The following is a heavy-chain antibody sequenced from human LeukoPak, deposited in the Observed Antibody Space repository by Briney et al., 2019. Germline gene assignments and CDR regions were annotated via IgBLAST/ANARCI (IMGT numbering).Heavy chain of an antibody. CDR1: GYTFTSYG. D-gene: IGHD3-10*01. J-gene: IGHJ4*02. V-gene: IGHV1-18*01. CDR3: ARDRGVTMVRGGTSSDY. CDR2: ISAYNGNT. Sequence: ASVKVSCKASGYTFTSYGISWVRQAPGQGLEWMGWISAYNGNTNYAQKLQGRVTMTTDTSTSTAYMELRSLRSDDTAVYYCARDRGVTMVRGGTSSDYWGQGTLVTVSS.